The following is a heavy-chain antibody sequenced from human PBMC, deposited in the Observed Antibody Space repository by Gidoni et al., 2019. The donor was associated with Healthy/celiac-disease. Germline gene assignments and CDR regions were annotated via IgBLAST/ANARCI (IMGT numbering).Heavy chain of an antibody. CDR1: GFTFSGSA. V-gene: IGHV3-73*02. CDR3: TGYSGSYFGGGYYYYGMDV. J-gene: IGHJ6*02. Sequence: EVQLVESGGGLVQPGGSLQLSCAASGFTFSGSAMHGVRQASGKGLGWVGRIRSKANSYATAYAASVKGRFTISRDDSKNTAYLQMNSLKTEDTAVYYCTGYSGSYFGGGYYYYGMDVWGQGTTVTVSS. CDR2: IRSKANSYAT. D-gene: IGHD1-26*01.